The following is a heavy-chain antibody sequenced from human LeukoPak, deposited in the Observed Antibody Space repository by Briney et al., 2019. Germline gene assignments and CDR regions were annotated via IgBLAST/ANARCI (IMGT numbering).Heavy chain of an antibody. CDR1: GFTFDDYA. Sequence: GGSLRLSCAASGFTFDDYAMHWVRQAPGKGLEWVSGISWNSGSIGYADSVKGRFTISRDNSKNTVYLQMNSLRGEDMAVYYCAKPYEYWTSYYYGLDVWGRGTTVAVSS. V-gene: IGHV3-9*03. J-gene: IGHJ6*02. CDR2: ISWNSGSI. D-gene: IGHD3/OR15-3a*01. CDR3: AKPYEYWTSYYYGLDV.